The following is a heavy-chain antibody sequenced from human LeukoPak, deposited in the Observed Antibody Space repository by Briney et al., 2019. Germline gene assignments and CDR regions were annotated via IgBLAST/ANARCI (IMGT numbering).Heavy chain of an antibody. CDR3: VRDGHSTAGGFSSDS. Sequence: SETLSLTCTVSGASISNYQWSWIRQTAGKRLEWIGHIQTSGATYYNPSLKSGVTMSVDTSKNQFSLKLTSVTAAHTAVYYCVRDGHSTAGGFSSDSWGQGTLVTVSS. CDR1: GASISNYQ. D-gene: IGHD2-8*02. J-gene: IGHJ4*02. CDR2: IQTSGAT. V-gene: IGHV4-4*07.